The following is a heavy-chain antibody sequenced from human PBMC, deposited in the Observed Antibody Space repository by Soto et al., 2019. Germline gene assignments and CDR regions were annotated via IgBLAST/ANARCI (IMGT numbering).Heavy chain of an antibody. D-gene: IGHD3-16*01. V-gene: IGHV5-51*01. CDR1: GYIIKNYW. CDR3: FRGGVTSRTFDY. Sequence: PGESLKISFKASGYIIKNYWIGWVRQMPGQGLEWMGIIFPDDSDTRYSPSFQGHVTISVDKSISTAYVQWSSLKASDSAIYYCFRGGVTSRTFDYWGQGTLVT. CDR2: IFPDDSDT. J-gene: IGHJ4*02.